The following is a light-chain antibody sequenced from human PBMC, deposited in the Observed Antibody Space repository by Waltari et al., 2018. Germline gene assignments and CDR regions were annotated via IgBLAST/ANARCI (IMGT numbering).Light chain of an antibody. J-gene: IGLJ2*01. CDR2: YVN. V-gene: IGLV2-11*01. Sequence: QSALTQPRSVSGSTGQSVTISCTGTINDIGTDNYVSWYQHTPDNGPKLIIYYVNRRPSGVPDRFSGSKFGNTASLTISGLQPTDEADYYCCSYAGKYTFLFGGGTKVTVL. CDR1: INDIGTDNY. CDR3: CSYAGKYTFL.